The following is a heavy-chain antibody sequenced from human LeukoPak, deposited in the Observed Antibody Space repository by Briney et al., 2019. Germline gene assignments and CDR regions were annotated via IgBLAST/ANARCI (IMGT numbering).Heavy chain of an antibody. J-gene: IGHJ4*02. CDR2: IRSNAFGGTT. CDR1: GFTFSSYW. Sequence: GGSPRLSCAASGFTFSSYWMSWVRQAPGKGLEWVGFIRSNAFGGTTEYAASVKGRFTISSDDSESIAYLQMNSLKTEDTAVYYCTRGSDTVFGVARDGFDYWGQGTLVTVSS. CDR3: TRGSDTVFGVARDGFDY. V-gene: IGHV3-49*04. D-gene: IGHD3-3*01.